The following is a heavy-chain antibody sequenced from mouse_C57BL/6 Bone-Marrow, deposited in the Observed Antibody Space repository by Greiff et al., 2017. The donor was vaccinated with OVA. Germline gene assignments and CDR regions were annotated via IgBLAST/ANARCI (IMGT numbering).Heavy chain of an antibody. CDR2: INPNNGGT. CDR1: GYTFTDYN. V-gene: IGHV1-22*01. J-gene: IGHJ4*01. Sequence: EVQLQQSGPELVKPGASVKMSCKASGYTFTDYNMHWVKRSHGKSLEWIGYINPNNGGTSYNQKFKGKATLTVNKSSSTAYMELRSLTSEDSAVYYCARSLYSNESYAMDYWGQGTSVTVSS. D-gene: IGHD2-5*01. CDR3: ARSLYSNESYAMDY.